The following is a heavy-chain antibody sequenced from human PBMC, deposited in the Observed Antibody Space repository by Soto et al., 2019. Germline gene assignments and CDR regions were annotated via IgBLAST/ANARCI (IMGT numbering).Heavy chain of an antibody. D-gene: IGHD3-22*01. Sequence: TGGSLRLSCAASGFTFSSYGMHWVRQAPGKGLEWVAVISYDGSNKYYADSVKGRFTISRDNSKNTLYLQMNSLRAEDTAVYYCAKNQGSGYYCDYWGQGTLVTVSS. J-gene: IGHJ4*02. CDR2: ISYDGSNK. V-gene: IGHV3-30*18. CDR3: AKNQGSGYYCDY. CDR1: GFTFSSYG.